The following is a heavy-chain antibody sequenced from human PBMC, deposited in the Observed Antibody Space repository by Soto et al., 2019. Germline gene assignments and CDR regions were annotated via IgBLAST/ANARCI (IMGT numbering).Heavy chain of an antibody. Sequence: ASVKVSCKASGFTFTNYVLHWVRQAPGQRLEWMGWSNGGNGDTKYSQKFQGRVTITRDTSASTAYMELSSLRSEDTAVYYCPSVGYQYYYGMDVWGRRTTGTDSS. D-gene: IGHD2-2*01. CDR2: SNGGNGDT. J-gene: IGHJ6*02. V-gene: IGHV1-3*01. CDR3: PSVGYQYYYGMDV. CDR1: GFTFTNYV.